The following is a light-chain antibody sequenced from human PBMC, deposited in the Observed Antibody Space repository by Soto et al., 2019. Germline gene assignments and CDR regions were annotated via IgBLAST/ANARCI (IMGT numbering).Light chain of an antibody. CDR1: QSVRSSH. Sequence: EIVLTQSPGTLSLSPGERATLSCRASQSVRSSHLAWYQQKPGQAPRLLIYGASSRATGILDRFSGSGSGTDFTLTISRLEPEDFAVYSCQQYSSSPATFGQGTKVEI. V-gene: IGKV3-20*01. CDR3: QQYSSSPAT. CDR2: GAS. J-gene: IGKJ1*01.